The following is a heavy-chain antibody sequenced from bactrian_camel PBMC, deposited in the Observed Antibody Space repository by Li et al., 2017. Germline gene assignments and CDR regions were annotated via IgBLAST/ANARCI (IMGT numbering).Heavy chain of an antibody. D-gene: IGHD1*01. CDR2: IDRGSGST. CDR1: EYSASFRY. J-gene: IGHJ4*01. Sequence: VQLVVSGGGSVQTGGSLKLSCTASEYSASFRYMGWFRQAPGKEREGVTSIDRGSGSTYYDDSVKGRFTISLDNAKTTFYLRMTDLKPEDTALYYCAADCNGRCGVPEVGAYCSFGQGTQVTVS. V-gene: IGHV3S40*01.